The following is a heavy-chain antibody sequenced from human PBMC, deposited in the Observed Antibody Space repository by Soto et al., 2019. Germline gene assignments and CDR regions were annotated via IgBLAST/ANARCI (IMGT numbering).Heavy chain of an antibody. CDR2: INSSGNST. D-gene: IGHD2-2*01. Sequence: GGSLRLSYAASGFTFSGYWMHWVRQAPGKGLVWVSRINSSGNSTNYADSVKGRFTISRDNPKNTLYLQMNSLRAADTAVYYCAKDEISYCSGTSCYDYFDYWGQGTLVTVSS. CDR3: AKDEISYCSGTSCYDYFDY. CDR1: GFTFSGYW. J-gene: IGHJ4*02. V-gene: IGHV3-74*01.